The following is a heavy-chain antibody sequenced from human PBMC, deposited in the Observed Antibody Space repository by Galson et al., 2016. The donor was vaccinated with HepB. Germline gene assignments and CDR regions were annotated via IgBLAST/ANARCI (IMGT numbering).Heavy chain of an antibody. J-gene: IGHJ4*02. CDR1: GYSFTGYY. V-gene: IGHV1-2*04. CDR3: AIANDYCSGGNCYFDY. D-gene: IGHD2-15*01. Sequence: SCKASGYSFTGYYMHWVRQAPGQGLERMGWINPYSGGTNYAQKFQGWVTMTRDTSISTAYMELSSLTSDDTAVYYCAIANDYCSGGNCYFDYWGQGTLVTGSS. CDR2: INPYSGGT.